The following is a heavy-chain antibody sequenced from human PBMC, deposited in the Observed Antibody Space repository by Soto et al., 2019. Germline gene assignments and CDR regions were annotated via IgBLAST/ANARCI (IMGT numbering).Heavy chain of an antibody. Sequence: QVQLVQSGAEVKKPGASVKVSCKASGYTFTSYDINWVRQAAGQGLEWIGWMNANSGKAVYAQKFQGRVTMAGNTSTSTAYMELSSLRSEDTAVYFCARGLVVGSTTYWYFDLWGRGTLVTVAS. CDR2: MNANSGKA. CDR3: ARGLVVGSTTYWYFDL. V-gene: IGHV1-8*01. J-gene: IGHJ2*01. CDR1: GYTFTSYD. D-gene: IGHD2-21*01.